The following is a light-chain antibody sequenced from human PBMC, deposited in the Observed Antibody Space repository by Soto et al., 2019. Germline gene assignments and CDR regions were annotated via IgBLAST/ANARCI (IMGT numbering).Light chain of an antibody. CDR3: QHSYTAPPFT. J-gene: IGKJ2*01. CDR1: QNISNY. CDR2: AAS. Sequence: DIQMTQSTSSLSASVGASVTITCRASQNISNYLNWYHQKPGKAPMLLIYAASTLHSGVPSRVAGSGSGTDFSLTINGLQPEDCANYYCQHSYTAPPFTFGQGTRLEI. V-gene: IGKV1-39*01.